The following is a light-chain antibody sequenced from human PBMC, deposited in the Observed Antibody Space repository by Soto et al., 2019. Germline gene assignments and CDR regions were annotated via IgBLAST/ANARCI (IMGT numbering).Light chain of an antibody. CDR2: LGS. CDR1: QSLLHSNGYNY. CDR3: RQPLQSWT. V-gene: IGKV2-28*01. J-gene: IGKJ1*01. Sequence: DIVMTQSPLSLPVTPGEPASISCRSSQSLLHSNGYNYLDWYLQKPGQSPQLLIYLGSNRASGVPDRFRGSGSGTDFTLKISRGEAEDVGVYYCRQPLQSWTFGKGTMVDIK.